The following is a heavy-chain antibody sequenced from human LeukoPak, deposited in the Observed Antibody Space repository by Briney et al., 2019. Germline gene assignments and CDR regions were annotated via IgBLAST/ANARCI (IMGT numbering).Heavy chain of an antibody. CDR3: ARETDIAVAANYFDY. D-gene: IGHD6-19*01. V-gene: IGHV1-46*01. J-gene: IGHJ4*02. CDR1: GYSFTNYY. CDR2: INPTNGGT. Sequence: ASVKVSCKASGYSFTNYYIHWVRQAPGQGPEWMGIINPTNGGTTYAPKFQGRVTMTKDTSTSTVYMVLSRPGSADTALYYCARETDIAVAANYFDYWGQGTLVTVSS.